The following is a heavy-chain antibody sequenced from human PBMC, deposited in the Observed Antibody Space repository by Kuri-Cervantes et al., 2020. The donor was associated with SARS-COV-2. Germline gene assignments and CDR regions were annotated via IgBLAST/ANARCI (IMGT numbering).Heavy chain of an antibody. CDR2: VYSSGGT. J-gene: IGHJ6*02. Sequence: ESLKISCTLSGGSISGYYWSWIRQSAGKGLEFIGRVYSSGGTNYNPSPESRVTMSIDTAKNQVSLRLTSVTAADTAVYYCARGILGDDSIHYGMDVWGQGTSVTVSS. CDR1: GGSISGYY. V-gene: IGHV4-4*07. CDR3: ARGILGDDSIHYGMDV. D-gene: IGHD2/OR15-2a*01.